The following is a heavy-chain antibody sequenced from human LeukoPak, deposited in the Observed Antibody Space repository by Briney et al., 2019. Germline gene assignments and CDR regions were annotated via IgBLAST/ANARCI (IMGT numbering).Heavy chain of an antibody. V-gene: IGHV1-46*01. CDR2: INPSGGST. CDR1: GYTFTSYY. J-gene: IGHJ4*02. Sequence: ASVKVSSKASGYTFTSYYMHWVRQAPGQGLEWMGIINPSGGSTSYAQKFQGRVTITADESTSTAYMELSSLRSEDTAVYYCASKGRGVTKFDYWGQGTLVTVSS. D-gene: IGHD3-10*01. CDR3: ASKGRGVTKFDY.